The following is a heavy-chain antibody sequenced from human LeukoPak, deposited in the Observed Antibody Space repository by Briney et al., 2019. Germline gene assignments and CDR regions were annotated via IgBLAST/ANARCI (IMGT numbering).Heavy chain of an antibody. J-gene: IGHJ5*02. CDR1: GFTFSSYG. CDR2: IWYDGSNK. CDR3: ARDYGSSWYEQSWFDP. V-gene: IGHV3-33*01. Sequence: PGRSLRLSCAASGFTFSSYGMHWVRQAPGKGLEWVAVIWYDGSNKYYADSVKGRFTISRDNSKNTPYLQMNSLRAEDTAVYYCARDYGSSWYEQSWFDPWGQGTLVTVSS. D-gene: IGHD6-13*01.